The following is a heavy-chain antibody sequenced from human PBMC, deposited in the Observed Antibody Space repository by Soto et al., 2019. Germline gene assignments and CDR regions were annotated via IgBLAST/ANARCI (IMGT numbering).Heavy chain of an antibody. J-gene: IGHJ6*02. CDR1: GGTFSSYT. V-gene: IGHV1-69*08. D-gene: IGHD4-17*01. CDR3: ARDVRGDYVLDYYYYGMDV. CDR2: IIPILGIA. Sequence: QVQLVQSGAEVKKPGSSVKVSCKASGGTFSSYTISWVRQAPGQGLEWMGRIIPILGIANYAQKFQGRVTITADKSTSTAYMELSSLRSEDTGVYYCARDVRGDYVLDYYYYGMDVGGQGTTVTVSS.